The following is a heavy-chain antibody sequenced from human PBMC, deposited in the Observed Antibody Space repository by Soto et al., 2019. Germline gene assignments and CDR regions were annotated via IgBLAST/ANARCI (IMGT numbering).Heavy chain of an antibody. CDR3: AKDLHWFAMDV. CDR2: ISGSEDNI. V-gene: IGHV3-23*01. Sequence: EVQLLESGGGLVQPGGSLRLSCVASGFPFSNYYMDWVRQAPGKGLEWVAVISGSEDNIHYADSVKGRFTISRDNSMNTLYLQMNRLSADDTAIYYCAKDLHWFAMDVWGQGTTVTVSS. J-gene: IGHJ6*02. D-gene: IGHD3-10*01. CDR1: GFPFSNYY.